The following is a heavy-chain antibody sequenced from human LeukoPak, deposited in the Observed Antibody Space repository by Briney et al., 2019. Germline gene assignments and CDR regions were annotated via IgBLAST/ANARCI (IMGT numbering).Heavy chain of an antibody. CDR3: ARGDGSSSGLYWHY. J-gene: IGHJ4*02. CDR2: ISSNGGST. D-gene: IGHD6-6*01. Sequence: PGGSLRLSCAASGFTFSSYAMHWVRQAPGKGLEYVSAISSNGGSTYYANSVKGRFTISRDNSKNTLYLQMGSLRAEDMAVYYCARGDGSSSGLYWHYWGQGTLVTVSS. V-gene: IGHV3-64*01. CDR1: GFTFSSYA.